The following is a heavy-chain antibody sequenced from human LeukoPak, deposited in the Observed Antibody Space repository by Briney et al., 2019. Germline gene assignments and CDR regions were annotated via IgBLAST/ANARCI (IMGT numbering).Heavy chain of an antibody. V-gene: IGHV3-66*01. CDR1: GFTVSSNY. Sequence: GGSLRLSCAASGFTVSSNYMSWVRQAPGKGLEWVSLIYSGGSTYYADSVKGRFTISRDNSKNTLYLQMNSLRAEDTALYYCARDQLYCTGGYCYFDSWGQGTPDTVSS. J-gene: IGHJ4*02. CDR2: IYSGGST. CDR3: ARDQLYCTGGYCYFDS. D-gene: IGHD2-8*02.